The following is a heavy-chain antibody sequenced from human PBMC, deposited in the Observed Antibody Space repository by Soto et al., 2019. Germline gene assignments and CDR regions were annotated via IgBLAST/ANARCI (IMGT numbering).Heavy chain of an antibody. CDR2: IGGNGVTT. CDR3: AKSSRYCSGGGCFYYFDY. D-gene: IGHD2-15*01. CDR1: GFSIGSSA. Sequence: EVQLLESGGGLVQPGGSLRLSCAASGFSIGSSAWNWVRQAPGKGLDWVSTIGGNGVTTFYADSAKGRFTISRDISRNTVFLQMSSLRAEDTALYYCAKSSRYCSGGGCFYYFDYWGQGTLVTVSS. V-gene: IGHV3-23*01. J-gene: IGHJ4*02.